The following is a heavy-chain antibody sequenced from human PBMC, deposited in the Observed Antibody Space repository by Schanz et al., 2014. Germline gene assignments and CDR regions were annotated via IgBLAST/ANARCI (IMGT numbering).Heavy chain of an antibody. Sequence: QVRLVQSGAEAREPGASVKVSCKATGYMFDTYGFAWVRQAPGQGLEWMGWISTYNGHTRYGQKFQDRLSWTTDTDTATAHVELRSLRTDDTAVYYCARAPTRMNMFRGVTYFFDYWGQGTLVTVSS. V-gene: IGHV1-18*04. D-gene: IGHD3-10*01. CDR2: ISTYNGHT. CDR1: GYMFDTYG. J-gene: IGHJ4*02. CDR3: ARAPTRMNMFRGVTYFFDY.